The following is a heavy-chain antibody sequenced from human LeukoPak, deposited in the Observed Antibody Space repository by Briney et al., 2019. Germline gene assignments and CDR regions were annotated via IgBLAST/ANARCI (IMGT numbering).Heavy chain of an antibody. CDR2: IYTSGST. D-gene: IGHD4-17*01. V-gene: IGHV4-61*02. Sequence: PSETLSLTCTVSGGSISSGSYYWSWIRQPAGKGLEWIGRIYTSGSTNYNPSLKSRVTISVDTSKNHFSLKLSSVTAADTAVYYCARGYGDYGFDYWGQGTLVTVSS. CDR1: GGSISSGSYY. CDR3: ARGYGDYGFDY. J-gene: IGHJ4*02.